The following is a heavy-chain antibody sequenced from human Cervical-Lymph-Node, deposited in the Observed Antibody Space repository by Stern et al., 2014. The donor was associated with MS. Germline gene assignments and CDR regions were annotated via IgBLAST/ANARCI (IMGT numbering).Heavy chain of an antibody. CDR3: ARVERGSYDFDY. CDR2: INSDGSST. CDR1: GFIFGSFW. Sequence: EVQLVESGGGLVQPGGSLRLSCAASGFIFGSFWMHWVRQAPGKGLVWVSHINSDGSSTRYADSVKGRFTISRDNAKNTLYLQMNSLRAEDTAVYYCARVERGSYDFDYWGQGTLVTVSS. D-gene: IGHD1-26*01. V-gene: IGHV3-74*01. J-gene: IGHJ4*02.